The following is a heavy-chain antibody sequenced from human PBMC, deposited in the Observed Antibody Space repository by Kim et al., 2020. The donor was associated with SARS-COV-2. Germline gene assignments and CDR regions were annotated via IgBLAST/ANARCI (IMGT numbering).Heavy chain of an antibody. J-gene: IGHJ3*02. CDR3: ARDKGFPRGAFDI. V-gene: IGHV3-33*01. CDR1: GFTFSSYC. CDR2: IWYDGSNK. D-gene: IGHD3-10*01. Sequence: GGSLRLSCAASGFTFSSYCMHWVRQAPGKGLEWVAVIWYDGSNKYYADSVKGRFTISRDNSKNTLYLQMNSLRAEDTAVYYCARDKGFPRGAFDIWGQGTMVTVSS.